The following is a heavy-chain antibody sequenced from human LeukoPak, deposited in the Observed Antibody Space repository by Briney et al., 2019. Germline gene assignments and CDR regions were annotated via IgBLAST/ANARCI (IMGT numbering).Heavy chain of an antibody. D-gene: IGHD3-9*01. J-gene: IGHJ4*02. CDR3: ARDRDWSFDY. Sequence: GGSLRLSCAASGFSFSTYSMNWVRQAPGKGLEWVSNIRGSSSAMNYADTVRGRFAISRDNAKNSLYLEMSSLRAEDTAVYYCARDRDWSFDYWGQGTLVTVSS. CDR2: IRGSSSAM. V-gene: IGHV3-48*04. CDR1: GFSFSTYS.